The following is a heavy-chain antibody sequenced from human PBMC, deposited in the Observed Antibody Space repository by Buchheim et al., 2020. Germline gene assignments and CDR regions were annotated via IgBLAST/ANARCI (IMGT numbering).Heavy chain of an antibody. D-gene: IGHD6-13*01. J-gene: IGHJ6*02. V-gene: IGHV4-59*01. CDR2: IYYSGST. CDR3: AKTGDNMAAAEYYYYYGMDV. Sequence: QVQLQESGPGLVKPSETLSLTCTVSGGSISSYYWSWIRQPPGKGLEWIGYIYYSGSTNYNPSLKSRVTISVDTSKNQFSLKLSSVTAADTAVYYCAKTGDNMAAAEYYYYYGMDVWGQGTT. CDR1: GGSISSYY.